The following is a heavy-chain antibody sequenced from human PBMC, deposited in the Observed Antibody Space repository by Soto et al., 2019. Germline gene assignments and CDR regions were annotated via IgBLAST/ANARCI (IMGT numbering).Heavy chain of an antibody. CDR2: ISAYNGNT. J-gene: IGHJ4*02. CDR1: GYTFTSYG. V-gene: IGHV1-18*01. Sequence: QVQLVQSGAEVKKPGASVKVSCKASGYTFTSYGISWVRQAPGQGLEWMGWISAYNGNTNYAQKLQGRVTMTTDTCTSTAYMERRSLRSDDTAVYYCAGDGGCTVVTPLSSWGQGTLVTVSS. CDR3: AGDGGCTVVTPLSS. D-gene: IGHD2-21*02.